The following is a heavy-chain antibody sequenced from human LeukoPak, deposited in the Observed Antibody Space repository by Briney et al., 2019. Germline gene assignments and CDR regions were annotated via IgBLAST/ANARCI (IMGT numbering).Heavy chain of an antibody. V-gene: IGHV3-30*02. CDR3: GVGAHGAFDI. Sequence: SGGSLRLSCAASGFTFSYYGMYWVRQAPGKGLEWVAFTRYDGSNEYYADSVKGRFTISRDNSKNTLYLQMNSLRAEDTAVYYCGVGAHGAFDIWGQGTMVTVSS. CDR2: TRYDGSNE. CDR1: GFTFSYYG. D-gene: IGHD1-26*01. J-gene: IGHJ3*02.